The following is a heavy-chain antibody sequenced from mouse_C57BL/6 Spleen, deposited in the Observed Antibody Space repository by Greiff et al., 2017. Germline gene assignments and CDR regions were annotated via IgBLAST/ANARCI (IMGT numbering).Heavy chain of an antibody. CDR1: GYTFTDYY. J-gene: IGHJ4*01. V-gene: IGHV1-26*01. CDR2: INPNNGGT. Sequence: VQLQQSGPELVKPGASVKISCKASGYTFTDYYMNWVKQSHGKSLEWIGDINPNNGGTSYNQKFKGKATLTVDKSSSTAYMELRSLTSEDSAVYYCARRGNGSMDYWGQGTSVTVSS. CDR3: ARRGNGSMDY.